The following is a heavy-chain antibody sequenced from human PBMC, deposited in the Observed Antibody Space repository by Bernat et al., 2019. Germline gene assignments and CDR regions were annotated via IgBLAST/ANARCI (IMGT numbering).Heavy chain of an antibody. CDR3: ARDLVGGSSDYFDY. D-gene: IGHD2-2*01. CDR2: IYSGGST. Sequence: EVQLVESGGGLIQPGGSLRLSCAASGFTVSSNYMSWVRQAPGKGLEWVSVIYSGGSTYYAESVKGRFTISRDNSKNTLYLQMNSLRAEDTAVYYCARDLVGGSSDYFDYWGQGTLVTVSS. V-gene: IGHV3-53*01. J-gene: IGHJ4*02. CDR1: GFTVSSNY.